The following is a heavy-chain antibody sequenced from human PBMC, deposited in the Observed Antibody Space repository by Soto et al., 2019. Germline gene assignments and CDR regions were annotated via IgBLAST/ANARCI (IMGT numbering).Heavy chain of an antibody. Sequence: GWSLRPSSEPSGVTGTNYKMHWVPRAPGKGLEGVAVVSPRCDKYYADSVKGRFTISRDDSKNTLSLEINRLRTEDTALYYCVRDLRVGANNVALDLWGPGTLVTVSS. CDR3: VRDLRVGANNVALDL. D-gene: IGHD1-26*01. CDR1: GVTGTNYK. J-gene: IGHJ3*01. CDR2: VSPRCDK. V-gene: IGHV3-30-3*01.